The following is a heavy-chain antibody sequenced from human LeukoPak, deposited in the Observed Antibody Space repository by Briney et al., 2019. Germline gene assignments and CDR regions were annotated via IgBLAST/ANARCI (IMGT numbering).Heavy chain of an antibody. CDR1: GFTFNTYS. D-gene: IGHD3-10*02. CDR2: ISRTSESI. CDR3: AELGITMIGGV. J-gene: IGHJ6*04. V-gene: IGHV3-21*01. Sequence: PGGSLRLSCAASGFTFNTYSMSWVRQAPGKGLEWVAIISRTSESIFYADSLKGRFTISRDNAKNSLYLQMNGLRAEDTAVYYCAELGITMIGGVWGKGTTVTISS.